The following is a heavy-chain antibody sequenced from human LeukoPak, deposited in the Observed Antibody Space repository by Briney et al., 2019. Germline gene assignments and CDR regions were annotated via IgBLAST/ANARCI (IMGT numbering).Heavy chain of an antibody. CDR1: GFTFSSYA. CDR2: ISGSGGST. CDR3: AKEYSAPSYYVENWFDP. J-gene: IGHJ5*02. Sequence: GGSLRLSCAASGFTFSSYAMSWVRQAPGKGLEWVSAISGSGGSTYYADSVKGRFTIFRDNSKNTLYLQMNSLRAEDTAVYYCAKEYSAPSYYVENWFDPWGQGTLVTVSS. D-gene: IGHD3-3*01. V-gene: IGHV3-23*01.